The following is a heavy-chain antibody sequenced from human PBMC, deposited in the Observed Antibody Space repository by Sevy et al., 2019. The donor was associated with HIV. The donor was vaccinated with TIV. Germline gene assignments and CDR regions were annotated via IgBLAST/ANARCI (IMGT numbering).Heavy chain of an antibody. D-gene: IGHD5-12*01. Sequence: GESLKISCKGSGYKFNLYWIAWVRQMPGKGLEWMGIIYPGDSDVTYSPTFQGQVTISVDKSISAAYLQWSSLKASDTAIYFCARREYRGYDPFFDYWGQGTLVTVSS. V-gene: IGHV5-51*01. J-gene: IGHJ4*02. CDR3: ARREYRGYDPFFDY. CDR1: GYKFNLYW. CDR2: IYPGDSDV.